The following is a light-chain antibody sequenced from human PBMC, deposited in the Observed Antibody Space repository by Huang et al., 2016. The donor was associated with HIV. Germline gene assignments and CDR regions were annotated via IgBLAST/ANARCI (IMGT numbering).Light chain of an antibody. CDR2: DAS. J-gene: IGKJ1*01. V-gene: IGKV1-33*01. Sequence: DIQMTQSPSSLSSSVGDRVTISCQASQYIANYLNWSQQKPGQAPKLLIYDASALQTGVPSRFSGSGSGTDFSFTISSLQPEDIATYYCQQYDSLPPWTFGQGTKVEIQ. CDR1: QYIANY. CDR3: QQYDSLPPWT.